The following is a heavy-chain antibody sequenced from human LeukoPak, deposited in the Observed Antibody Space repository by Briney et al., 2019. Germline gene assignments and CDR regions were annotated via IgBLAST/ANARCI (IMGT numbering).Heavy chain of an antibody. CDR3: ASRWPPDY. Sequence: GGSLRLSCAASGFTVSSDYMSWVRQAPGKGLEWVSFIYTAGSTYYADAVKGRFTISRDDSKDTVYLQMNSLRDEDTAVYYCASRWPPDYWGQGTLVTVSS. D-gene: IGHD5-24*01. CDR1: GFTVSSDY. CDR2: IYTAGST. V-gene: IGHV3-66*01. J-gene: IGHJ4*02.